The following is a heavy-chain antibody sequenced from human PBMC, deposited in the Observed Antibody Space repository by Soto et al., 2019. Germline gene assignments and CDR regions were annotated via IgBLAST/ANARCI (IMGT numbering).Heavy chain of an antibody. V-gene: IGHV3-48*01. Sequence: GGSLRLSCAASGFTFSSYSMNWVRQAPGKGLEWVSYISSSSSTIYYADSVKGRFTISRDNAKNSLYLQMNSLRAEDTAVYYCGWSRWLTRGGDFDYWGQGTLVTVSS. CDR3: GWSRWLTRGGDFDY. CDR2: ISSSSSTI. J-gene: IGHJ4*02. CDR1: GFTFSSYS. D-gene: IGHD2-15*01.